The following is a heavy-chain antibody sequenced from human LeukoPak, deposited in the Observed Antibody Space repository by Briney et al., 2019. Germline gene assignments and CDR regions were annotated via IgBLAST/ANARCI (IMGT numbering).Heavy chain of an antibody. D-gene: IGHD2-2*01. V-gene: IGHV3-30*02. CDR2: IRYDGSNK. CDR1: GFTFSSYG. J-gene: IGHJ3*01. Sequence: GGSLRLSCAASGFTFSSYGMHWVRQAPGKGLEWVAFIRYDGSNKYYADSVKGRFTISRDNSKNTLYLQMNSLRAEDTAVYYCAKIVGYCSSTSCSAWGQGTMVTVSS. CDR3: AKIVGYCSSTSCSA.